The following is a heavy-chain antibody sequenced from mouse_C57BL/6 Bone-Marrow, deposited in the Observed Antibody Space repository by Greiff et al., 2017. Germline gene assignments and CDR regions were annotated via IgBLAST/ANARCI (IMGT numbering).Heavy chain of an antibody. D-gene: IGHD1-1*01. CDR1: GYTFTSYW. J-gene: IGHJ4*01. V-gene: IGHV1-69*01. CDR3: AREGTVWQLGYGMDY. CDR2: IDPSDSYT. Sequence: QVQLKQPGAELVMPGASVKLSCKASGYTFTSYWMHWVKQRPGQGLEWIGEIDPSDSYTNYNQKFKGKSTLTVDKSSSTAYMQLSSLTSEDSAVYYCAREGTVWQLGYGMDYWGQGTSVTVSS.